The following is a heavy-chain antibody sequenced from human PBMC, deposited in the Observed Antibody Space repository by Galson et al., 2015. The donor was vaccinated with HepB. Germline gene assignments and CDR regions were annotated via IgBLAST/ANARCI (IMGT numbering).Heavy chain of an antibody. Sequence: SLRLSCAASGFTFSGSAMHWVRQASGKGLEWVGRIRSKANSYATAYAASVKGRFTISRDDSKNTAYLQMNSLKTEDTAVYYCTRPWYSSGWYVDYWGRGTLVTVSS. CDR3: TRPWYSSGWYVDY. J-gene: IGHJ4*02. CDR1: GFTFSGSA. D-gene: IGHD6-19*01. CDR2: IRSKANSYAT. V-gene: IGHV3-73*01.